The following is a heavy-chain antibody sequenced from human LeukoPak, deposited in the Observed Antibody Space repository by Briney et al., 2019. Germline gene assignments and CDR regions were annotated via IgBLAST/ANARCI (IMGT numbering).Heavy chain of an antibody. CDR2: IKQDGSEK. V-gene: IGHV3-7*01. D-gene: IGHD3-3*01. J-gene: IGHJ4*02. CDR3: ARDRMGRIFDY. CDR1: GFTFSSYW. Sequence: GGSLRLSCAASGFTFSSYWMSWVRQAPGKGLEWVANIKQDGSEKYYVDSVKGRFNISRDNAKNSLYLQMNILRAVDTAFIYCARDRMGRIFDYWGRGTLVTVSS.